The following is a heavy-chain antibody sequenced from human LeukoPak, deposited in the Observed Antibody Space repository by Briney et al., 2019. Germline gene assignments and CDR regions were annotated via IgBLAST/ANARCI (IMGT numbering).Heavy chain of an antibody. CDR1: GFTFSYAR. V-gene: IGHV3-15*01. J-gene: IGHJ4*02. Sequence: GGALRLSRAASGFTFSYARMSWVRQAPGKGVEWVGRIKREIDGRTKDYAAPVNGRFTISRDDSKNTLYLQMNSLKTEDTAVYYCSRSYFDYWGQGTLVTVSS. CDR3: SRSYFDY. CDR2: IKREIDGRTK.